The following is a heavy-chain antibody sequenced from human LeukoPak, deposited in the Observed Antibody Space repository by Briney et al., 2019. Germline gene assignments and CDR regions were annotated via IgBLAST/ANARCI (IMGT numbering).Heavy chain of an antibody. CDR1: GFTFDDYA. CDR3: ASTGPDISGHYQAY. Sequence: GSLRLSCAASGFTFDDYAMHWVRQLPGKGLEWIGYVYYGGNTDYNHSLGGRATITVDTSKNQFSLKLTSVTAADTAVYYCASTGPDISGHYQAYWGQGTLVIVSS. V-gene: IGHV4-59*01. CDR2: VYYGGNT. J-gene: IGHJ4*02. D-gene: IGHD3-22*01.